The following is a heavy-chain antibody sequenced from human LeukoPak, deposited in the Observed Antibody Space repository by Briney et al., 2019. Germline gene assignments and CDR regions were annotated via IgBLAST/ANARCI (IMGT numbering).Heavy chain of an antibody. D-gene: IGHD1-26*01. J-gene: IGHJ4*02. CDR2: ISGSGGST. Sequence: GGSLRLSCAASGFTFSSYAMSWVRQAPGKGLEWVSAISGSGGSTYYADSVKGRFTISRDNSKNTLYLQMNSPRAEDTAVYYCAKDPAGATGAYWGQGTLVTVSS. V-gene: IGHV3-23*01. CDR3: AKDPAGATGAY. CDR1: GFTFSSYA.